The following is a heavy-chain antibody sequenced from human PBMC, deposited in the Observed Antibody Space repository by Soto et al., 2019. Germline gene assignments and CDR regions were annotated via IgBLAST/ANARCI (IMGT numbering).Heavy chain of an antibody. J-gene: IGHJ6*02. CDR2: IYYSGST. CDR1: GGSISSGGYY. V-gene: IGHV4-31*01. Sequence: PSETLSLTCTVSGGSISSGGYYWSWLRQHPGKGLEWIGYIYYSGSTYYNPSLKSQVTISVDTSKGQFSLKLGSVTAADTAVYYCAVSRDGYSMDVWGQGTTVTVPS. CDR3: AVSRDGYSMDV. D-gene: IGHD2-2*01.